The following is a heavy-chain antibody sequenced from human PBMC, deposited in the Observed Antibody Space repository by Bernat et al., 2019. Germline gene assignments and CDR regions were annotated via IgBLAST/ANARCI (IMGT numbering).Heavy chain of an antibody. Sequence: QVQLVQSGAEVKKPGASVKVSCKASGYTFTSYGISWVRQAPGQGLEWMGWISAYNGNTNYAQKLQGRVTMTTGTSTSTAYMELRSLRSDDTAVYYCAGEVRPTLGAGKWIYGMDVWGQGTTVTVSS. J-gene: IGHJ6*02. CDR1: GYTFTSYG. D-gene: IGHD6-19*01. CDR3: AGEVRPTLGAGKWIYGMDV. V-gene: IGHV1-18*01. CDR2: ISAYNGNT.